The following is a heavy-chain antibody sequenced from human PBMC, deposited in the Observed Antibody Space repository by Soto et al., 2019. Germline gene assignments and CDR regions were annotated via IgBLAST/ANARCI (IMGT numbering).Heavy chain of an antibody. V-gene: IGHV4-31*03. CDR3: ANIVSTNFAY. CDR2: IYYTGDT. Sequence: PSETLSLTCTVSGGSISSGGYYWSWIRQHPGKGLEWIGYIYYTGDTYYNPSLKSRLTISLDTSNNQFSLRLSSVTAADTAVYYCANIVSTNFAYWGRGTLVTVSS. CDR1: GGSISSGGYY. D-gene: IGHD5-12*01. J-gene: IGHJ4*02.